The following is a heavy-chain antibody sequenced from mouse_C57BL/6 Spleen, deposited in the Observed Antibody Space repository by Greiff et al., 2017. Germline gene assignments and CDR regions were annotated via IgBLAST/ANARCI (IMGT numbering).Heavy chain of an antibody. V-gene: IGHV1-54*01. D-gene: IGHD2-3*01. Sequence: VQLQQSGAELVRPGTSVKVSCKASGYAFTNYLIEWVKQRPGQGLEWIGVINPGSGGTNYNEKFKGKAKLTADKYSSTAYMQLSSLTTEDSAVYFCAMDDDGCWYFDVWGTGTTVTVSS. CDR1: GYAFTNYL. J-gene: IGHJ1*03. CDR3: AMDDDGCWYFDV. CDR2: INPGSGGT.